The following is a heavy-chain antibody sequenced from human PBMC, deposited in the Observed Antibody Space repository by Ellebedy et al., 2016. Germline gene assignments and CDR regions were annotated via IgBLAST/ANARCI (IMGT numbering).Heavy chain of an antibody. V-gene: IGHV3-30*03. CDR3: ARQIKIDREWFGDSYFDY. CDR2: ISYDGSNK. Sequence: GESLKISCAASGFTFSSYGMHWVRQAPGKGLEWVAVISYDGSNKYYADSVKGRFTISRDNSKNTLYLQMNSLRAEDTAVYYCARQIKIDREWFGDSYFDYWGQGTLVTVSS. J-gene: IGHJ4*02. CDR1: GFTFSSYG. D-gene: IGHD3-10*01.